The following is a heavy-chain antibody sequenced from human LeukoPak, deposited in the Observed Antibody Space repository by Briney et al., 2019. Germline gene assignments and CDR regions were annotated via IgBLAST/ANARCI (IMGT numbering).Heavy chain of an antibody. J-gene: IGHJ4*02. CDR3: AKGARSDGTTRYFDY. CDR1: GFTFSSCA. V-gene: IGHV3-23*01. D-gene: IGHD1-1*01. CDR2: ICASGSNM. Sequence: GGSLRLSCAASGFTFSSCAMSWVRQAPGKGLEWVSVICASGSNMYFADSVKGRFTISRDNSKNTLSLQMNSLRADDTAVYYCAKGARSDGTTRYFDYWGQGALVTVSS.